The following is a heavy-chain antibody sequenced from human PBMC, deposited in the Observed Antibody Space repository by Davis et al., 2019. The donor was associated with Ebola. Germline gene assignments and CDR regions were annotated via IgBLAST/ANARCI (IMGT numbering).Heavy chain of an antibody. V-gene: IGHV3-74*01. J-gene: IGHJ3*02. CDR1: GSTFSDYW. CDR2: IRSDGSSI. D-gene: IGHD5-24*01. Sequence: HTGGSLRLSCAASGSTFSDYWMHWVRQVPGKGLVWVSRIRSDGSSISYADSVKGRFTISRDNAKNTLYLRMNSLRVEDTAVYHCARATRRDGYNYAFDIWGQGTMVTVSS. CDR3: ARATRRDGYNYAFDI.